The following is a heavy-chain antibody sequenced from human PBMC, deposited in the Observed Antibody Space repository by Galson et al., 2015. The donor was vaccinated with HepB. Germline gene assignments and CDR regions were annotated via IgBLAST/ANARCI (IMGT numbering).Heavy chain of an antibody. Sequence: SLRLSCAASGFTFSGFWMSWVRRAPGKGLEWVANIKQDGSEKNYVGSVKGRFTISRDNAKNSLYLQMNSLRAEDTAVYYCAGSSGWLIHHWGQGTLVTVSS. CDR3: AGSSGWLIHH. CDR2: IKQDGSEK. J-gene: IGHJ5*02. D-gene: IGHD6-19*01. V-gene: IGHV3-7*01. CDR1: GFTFSGFW.